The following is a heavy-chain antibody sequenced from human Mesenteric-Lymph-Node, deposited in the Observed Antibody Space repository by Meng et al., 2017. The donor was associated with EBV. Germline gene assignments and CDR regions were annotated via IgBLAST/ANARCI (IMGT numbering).Heavy chain of an antibody. D-gene: IGHD2/OR15-2a*01. CDR1: GDSVSSTRCY. J-gene: IGHJ5*02. CDR3: ARVSGPYYSPWFDP. Sequence: QLQLQESGPGLVKPSETLSLTCTVSGDSVSSTRCYWSWIRQPPGRGLEWIGYIFNSGSTNYNPSLRSRATISVDTSRNQFSLTLNSVTAADTAVYYCARVSGPYYSPWFDPWGQGSLVTVSS. V-gene: IGHV4-61*01. CDR2: IFNSGST.